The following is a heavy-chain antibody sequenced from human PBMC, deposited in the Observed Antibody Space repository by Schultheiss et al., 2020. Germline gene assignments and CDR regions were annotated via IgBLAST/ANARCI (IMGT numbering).Heavy chain of an antibody. Sequence: SVKVSCKASGGTFSSYAISWVRQAPGQGLEWMGGIIPIFGTANYAQKFQGRVTITADKSTSTAYMELSSLRSEDTAVYYCARDGYVDYVVGYYYYGMDVWGQGTTVNVSS. CDR1: GGTFSSYA. V-gene: IGHV1-69*06. CDR2: IIPIFGTA. J-gene: IGHJ6*02. D-gene: IGHD4-17*01. CDR3: ARDGYVDYVVGYYYYGMDV.